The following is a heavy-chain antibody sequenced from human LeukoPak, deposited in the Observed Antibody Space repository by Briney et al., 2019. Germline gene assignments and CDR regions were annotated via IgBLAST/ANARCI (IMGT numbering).Heavy chain of an antibody. CDR1: GFTFTKYW. CDR2: IKQDGSDK. CDR3: ARDSIQLWPNAIDF. V-gene: IGHV3-7*01. D-gene: IGHD1-1*01. J-gene: IGHJ4*02. Sequence: PGGSLRLSCAASGFTFTKYWMTWVRQAPGKGLEWVGNIKQDGSDKNYMDSVKGRFTISRDNTKNSVYLQMNSLRAEDTAVYYCARDSIQLWPNAIDFWGQGTLVTVSS.